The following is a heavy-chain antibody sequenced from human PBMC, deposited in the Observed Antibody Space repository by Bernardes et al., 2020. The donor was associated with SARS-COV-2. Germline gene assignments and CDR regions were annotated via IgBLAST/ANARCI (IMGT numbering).Heavy chain of an antibody. J-gene: IGHJ4*02. CDR3: ARDTPGVGGWYSGAFDY. CDR1: GGSISSGGYY. CDR2: IYYSGST. V-gene: IGHV4-31*03. D-gene: IGHD6-19*01. Sequence: SETLSLTCTASGGSISSGGYYWSWIRQHPGKGLEWIGYIYYSGSTYYNPSLKSRVTISVDTSKNQFSLKLSSVTAADTAVYYCARDTPGVGGWYSGAFDYWGQGTLVTVSS.